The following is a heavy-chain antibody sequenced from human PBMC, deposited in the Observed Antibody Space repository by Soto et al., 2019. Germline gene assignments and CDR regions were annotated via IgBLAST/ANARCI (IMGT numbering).Heavy chain of an antibody. J-gene: IGHJ5*02. CDR2: IYYSGST. CDR3: ARVVGYSYGFWFDP. CDR1: GGSISSGDYY. V-gene: IGHV4-30-4*01. Sequence: QVQLQESGPGLVKPSQTLSLTCTVSGGSISSGDYYWSWIRQPPGKGLEWIGYIYYSGSTYYNPSVRSRVTRSVDTSTNQFSLKLSSVTAADTAVYYCARVVGYSYGFWFDPWGQGTLVTVSS. D-gene: IGHD5-18*01.